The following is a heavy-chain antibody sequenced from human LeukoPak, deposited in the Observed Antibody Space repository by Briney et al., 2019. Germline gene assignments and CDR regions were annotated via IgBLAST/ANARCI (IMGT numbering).Heavy chain of an antibody. D-gene: IGHD4-17*01. CDR3: AREAPTEYDWYFDL. Sequence: PRGSPRLSCAASGFTFSRYWMSSVRQAPGKGLERVSNIKQDGGEKYYVGSVKGRFTISIDNAKNSLFLQINSLRGDDTALYYCAREAPTEYDWYFDLWGRGTLVTVSS. CDR1: GFTFSRYW. V-gene: IGHV3-7*01. CDR2: IKQDGGEK. J-gene: IGHJ2*01.